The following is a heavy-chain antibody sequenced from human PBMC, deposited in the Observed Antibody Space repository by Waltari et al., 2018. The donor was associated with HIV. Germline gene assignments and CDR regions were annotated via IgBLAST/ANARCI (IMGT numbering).Heavy chain of an antibody. CDR3: ARHTVDRYGDYLDR. CDR2: VAPPDSDT. Sequence: EVQLVQSGPEVKKHGASPKISCKGSGYSSTNYWIGWVRQPSGKGPGWMGTVAPPDSDTSTGPSSRAQVTISADRSIASYYVQWGGRKAPTSAIYYCARHTVDRYGDYLDRWGQGTLVTVSS. CDR1: GYSSTNYW. D-gene: IGHD4-17*01. J-gene: IGHJ4*02. V-gene: IGHV5-51*01.